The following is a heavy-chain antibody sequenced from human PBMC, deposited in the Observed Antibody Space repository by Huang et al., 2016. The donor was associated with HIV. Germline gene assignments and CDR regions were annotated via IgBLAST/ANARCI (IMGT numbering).Heavy chain of an antibody. CDR3: ATVYRRFRNHDSGDYYFDY. Sequence: QVQLVQSGAEVKKPGASVKVSCKVSGYTLTELSMHWVGQAPGKGLEWMGGFVPEDVETIYAQKFQGRVIMTEDTSTVTAYMELSSRRSEDTAVYYCATVYRRFRNHDSGDYYFDYWDQGTLVTVSS. CDR1: GYTLTELS. V-gene: IGHV1-24*01. CDR2: FVPEDVET. J-gene: IGHJ4*02. D-gene: IGHD3-22*01.